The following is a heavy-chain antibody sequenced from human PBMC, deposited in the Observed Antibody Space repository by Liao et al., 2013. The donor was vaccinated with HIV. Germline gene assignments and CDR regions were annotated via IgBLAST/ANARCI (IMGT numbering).Heavy chain of an antibody. Sequence: QVQLEESGPGLVKPSETLSLTCTVSADSISPYYWSWIRQSPGKGLDWIGYIYYSGSTNYNPSFNSRVTISVDTSKNQLSLKLTSLTAADTAVYYCARILRPDIAVALDYWGQGSLVTVSS. CDR1: ADSISPYY. V-gene: IGHV4-59*01. J-gene: IGHJ4*02. CDR2: IYYSGST. D-gene: IGHD6-19*01. CDR3: ARILRPDIAVALDY.